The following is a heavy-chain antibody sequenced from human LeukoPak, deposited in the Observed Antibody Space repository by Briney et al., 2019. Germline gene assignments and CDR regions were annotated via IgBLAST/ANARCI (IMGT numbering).Heavy chain of an antibody. CDR3: ARLFGGVGATLDY. D-gene: IGHD1-26*01. V-gene: IGHV4-59*08. J-gene: IGHJ4*02. CDR2: IYYSGST. Sequence: SETLSLTCTVSGGSISSYYWSWIRQPPGKGLEWIGYIYYSGSTNYNPSLKSRVTTSVDTSKNQFSLKLSSVTAADTAVYYCARLFGGVGATLDYWGQGTLVTVSS. CDR1: GGSISSYY.